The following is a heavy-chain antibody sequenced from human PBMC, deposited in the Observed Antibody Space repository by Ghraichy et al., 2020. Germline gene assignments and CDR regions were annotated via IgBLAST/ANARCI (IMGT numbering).Heavy chain of an antibody. Sequence: GESLNISCAASGFIFSNYWMGWVRQAPGKGLEWVANIKPDGSEKFYVDSVKGRFTVSRDNAMSSLYLQLSSLRVEDTAVYYCARWGVNVGLDYWGQGTLVTVSS. D-gene: IGHD3-16*01. J-gene: IGHJ4*02. CDR3: ARWGVNVGLDY. CDR2: IKPDGSEK. V-gene: IGHV3-7*01. CDR1: GFIFSNYW.